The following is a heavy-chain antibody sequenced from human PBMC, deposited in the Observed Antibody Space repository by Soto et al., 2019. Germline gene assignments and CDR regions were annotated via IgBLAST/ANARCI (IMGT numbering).Heavy chain of an antibody. CDR2: IYYSGST. D-gene: IGHD5-12*01. Sequence: QLQLQESGPGLVKPSETLSLTCTVSGGSISSSSYYWGWIRQPPGKGLEWIGSIYYSGSTYYNPSLKSRVTISVDTSKNQFSLKLSFVTAADTAVYYCARSRTYSCYGDFDYWGQGTLVTVSS. CDR3: ARSRTYSCYGDFDY. V-gene: IGHV4-39*01. CDR1: GGSISSSSYY. J-gene: IGHJ4*02.